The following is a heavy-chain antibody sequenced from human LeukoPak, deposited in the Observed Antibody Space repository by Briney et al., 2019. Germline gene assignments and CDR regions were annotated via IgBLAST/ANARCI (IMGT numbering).Heavy chain of an antibody. D-gene: IGHD5-12*01. CDR2: ISSSGSTR. CDR3: ARVAWRAFDI. CDR1: GFTFRIYD. Sequence: GGSLRLSCAASGFTFRIYDMNWVHQAPGKGLEWVSYISSSGSTRSYADSVQGRFTISRDNAKNSLSLQMNSLRAEDTAVYYCARVAWRAFDIWGQGTMVTVSS. J-gene: IGHJ3*02. V-gene: IGHV3-48*03.